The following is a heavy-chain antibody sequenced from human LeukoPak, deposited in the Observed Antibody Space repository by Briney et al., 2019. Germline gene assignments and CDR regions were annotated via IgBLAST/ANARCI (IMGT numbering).Heavy chain of an antibody. Sequence: QPGGSLRLSCAASGFDFTKYAMSWVRRAPARGLEWVSSINGGGERFYADSVKGRFTLSRDDSRNTVYLQLNNLGVEDTAVYYCAKANWLSNADAVWWGQGTLVTVSS. V-gene: IGHV3-23*01. CDR3: AKANWLSNADAVW. D-gene: IGHD1-1*01. J-gene: IGHJ4*02. CDR1: GFDFTKYA. CDR2: INGGGER.